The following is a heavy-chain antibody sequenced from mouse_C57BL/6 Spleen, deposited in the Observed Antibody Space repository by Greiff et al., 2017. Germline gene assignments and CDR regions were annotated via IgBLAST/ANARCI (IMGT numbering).Heavy chain of an antibody. D-gene: IGHD1-1*01. Sequence: VQLQQSGPELVKPGASVKIPCKASGYTFTDYNMDWVKQSHGKSLEWIGDINPNNGGTIYNQKFKGKATLTVDKSSSPAYMELRSLTSEDTALYSCSSSHGSRGGMDYWGQGTSVTVSS. V-gene: IGHV1-18*01. J-gene: IGHJ4*01. CDR1: GYTFTDYN. CDR3: SSSHGSRGGMDY. CDR2: INPNNGGT.